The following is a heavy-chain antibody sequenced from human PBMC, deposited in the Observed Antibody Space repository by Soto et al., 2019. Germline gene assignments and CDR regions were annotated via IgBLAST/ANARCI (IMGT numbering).Heavy chain of an antibody. J-gene: IGHJ6*02. D-gene: IGHD3-16*01. CDR1: GYIFANYG. CDR2: ISPYTGNT. CDR3: VMVDNYVTPTQQDV. Sequence: QVQLVQSGDEVKKPGASVKVSCKASGYIFANYGIAWVRQAPRQGLEWMGWISPYTGNTHSASKVQGRLTMTTDTSTSTAYRDLGSLTSDETAVYYCVMVDNYVTPTQQDVWGQGTTVTVSS. V-gene: IGHV1-18*01.